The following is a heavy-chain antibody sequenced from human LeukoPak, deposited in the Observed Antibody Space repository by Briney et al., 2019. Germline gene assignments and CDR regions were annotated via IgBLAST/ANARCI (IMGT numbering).Heavy chain of an antibody. Sequence: GRSLRLSCAASGFTFSNYAMYWVRQAPGKGLEWLAVTSYDGNNKYYADSVKGRFTISRDNSKNTLYLQMNSLRAEDTAVYRCARGDPYYYDSTGYYLLDYWGQGALLTVSS. V-gene: IGHV3-30-3*01. D-gene: IGHD3-22*01. CDR2: TSYDGNNK. CDR1: GFTFSNYA. CDR3: ARGDPYYYDSTGYYLLDY. J-gene: IGHJ4*02.